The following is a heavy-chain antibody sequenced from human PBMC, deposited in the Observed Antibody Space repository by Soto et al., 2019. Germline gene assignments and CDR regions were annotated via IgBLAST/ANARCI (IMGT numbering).Heavy chain of an antibody. J-gene: IGHJ5*02. CDR1: GFTFSSYV. V-gene: IGHV3-23*01. CDR3: EKDFRGGVDCWNGYSGHAP. D-gene: IGHD3-3*01. CDR2: ISGSGGST. Sequence: VGSLRLSCAASGFTFSSYVMSWVRQAPGKGLEWVSAISGSGGSTYYADSVKGRFTISRDNSKNMLYLQIKSLTAEDTAAYYCEKDFRGGVDCWNGYSGHAPWGQGNQVTVYS.